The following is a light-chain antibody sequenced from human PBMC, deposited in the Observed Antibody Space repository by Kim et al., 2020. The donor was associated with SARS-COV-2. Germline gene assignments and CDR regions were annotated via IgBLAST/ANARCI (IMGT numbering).Light chain of an antibody. J-gene: IGKJ4*01. CDR1: QGISSY. Sequence: ASVGDRVTITCRASQGISSYLAGYQQKPGKAPKLLIYAASTLQSGVPSRFSGSGSGTEFTLTISSLQPEDFATYYCQQLNSYPLTFGGGTKVDIK. CDR2: AAS. CDR3: QQLNSYPLT. V-gene: IGKV1-9*01.